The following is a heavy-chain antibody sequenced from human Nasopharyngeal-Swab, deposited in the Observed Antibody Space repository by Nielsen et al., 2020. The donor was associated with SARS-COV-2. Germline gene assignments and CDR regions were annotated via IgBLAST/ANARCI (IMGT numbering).Heavy chain of an antibody. CDR2: IYSSGTT. Sequence: SETLSLTCTVSGASISSYYWTWIRQSAGKGLEWIGRIYSSGTTNYNPSLKSRVIISVDTSKNQFSLELGSVTAADTAVYYCARAGGWLQWIDYWGQGTLVTVSS. J-gene: IGHJ4*02. V-gene: IGHV4-4*07. D-gene: IGHD5-24*01. CDR3: ARAGGWLQWIDY. CDR1: GASISSYY.